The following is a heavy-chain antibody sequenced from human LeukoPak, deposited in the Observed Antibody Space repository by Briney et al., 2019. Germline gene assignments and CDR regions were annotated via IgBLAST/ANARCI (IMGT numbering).Heavy chain of an antibody. J-gene: IGHJ6*03. CDR1: GFTFSSYS. V-gene: IGHV3-21*01. CDR3: ARDLAPSGSYEIYNYYMDV. D-gene: IGHD1-26*01. CDR2: ISSSSSYI. Sequence: GGSLRLSCAASGFTFSSYSMNWVRQAPGKGLEWVSSISSSSSYIYYADSVKGRFTISRDNAKNSLYLQMNSLRAEDTAVYYCARDLAPSGSYEIYNYYMDVWGKGTTVTISS.